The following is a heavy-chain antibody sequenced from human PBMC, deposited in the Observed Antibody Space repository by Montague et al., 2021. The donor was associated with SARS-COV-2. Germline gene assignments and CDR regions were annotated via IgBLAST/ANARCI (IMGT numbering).Heavy chain of an antibody. CDR2: THTSGST. D-gene: IGHD5-18*01. CDR1: GGSISSYY. Sequence: SETLSLTCTVSGGSISSYYWSWIRQSAGKGLEWIGRTHTSGSTDYNPSLNSRVTISMNTSNNQFFLKLTSVTAADTAVYYCARPGRGYSYGLDAFEVWGQGTMVTVSS. V-gene: IGHV4-4*07. CDR3: ARPGRGYSYGLDAFEV. J-gene: IGHJ3*01.